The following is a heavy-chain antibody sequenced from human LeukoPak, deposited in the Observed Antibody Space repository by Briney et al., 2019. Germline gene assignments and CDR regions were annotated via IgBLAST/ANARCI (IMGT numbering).Heavy chain of an antibody. Sequence: RSETLSLTCTVSGGSISSNSNYWAWIRQPPGRGLEWIGSISYGGSTYYSPSLESRVTISVDTSKNQFSLRLSSVTAADTAVYYCARQALWFFDHWGQGTLVTVSS. J-gene: IGHJ4*02. CDR3: ARQALWFFDH. V-gene: IGHV4-39*01. CDR2: ISYGGST. CDR1: GGSISSNSNY. D-gene: IGHD2-21*01.